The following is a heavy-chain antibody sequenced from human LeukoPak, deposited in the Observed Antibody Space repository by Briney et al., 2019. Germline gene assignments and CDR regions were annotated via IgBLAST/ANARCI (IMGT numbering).Heavy chain of an antibody. J-gene: IGHJ5*02. D-gene: IGHD2-21*01. CDR3: AIPGRAIVP. CDR1: GGSISSSSYY. V-gene: IGHV4-39*07. CDR2: IYYSGST. Sequence: SSETLSLTCTVSGGSISSSSYYWGWIRQPPGKGLEWIGSIYYSGSTYYNPSLKSRVTISVDTSKNQFSLKLSSVTAADTAVYYCAIPGRAIVPWGQGTLVTVSS.